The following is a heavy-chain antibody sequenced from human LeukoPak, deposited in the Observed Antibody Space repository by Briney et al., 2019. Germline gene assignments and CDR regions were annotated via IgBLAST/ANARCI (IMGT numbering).Heavy chain of an antibody. CDR1: GYTFTSYG. J-gene: IGHJ4*02. V-gene: IGHV1-18*01. CDR3: ARLQLLWFGELFDFDY. D-gene: IGHD3-10*01. Sequence: GASVKVSCKASGYTFTSYGISWVRQAPGQGLEWMGWISAYNGNTNYAQKLQGRVTMTTDTSTSTAYMELRSLRSDDTAVYYCARLQLLWFGELFDFDYWGQGTLVTVSS. CDR2: ISAYNGNT.